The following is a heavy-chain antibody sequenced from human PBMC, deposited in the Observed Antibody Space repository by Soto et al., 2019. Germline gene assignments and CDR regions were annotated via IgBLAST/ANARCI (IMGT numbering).Heavy chain of an antibody. D-gene: IGHD2-15*01. CDR3: AREGRYYAS. J-gene: IGHJ4*02. CDR2: IYTSGIT. Sequence: SETLSLTCTVCGGSISSYYCSWIRQPAWKGLEWIGRIYTSGITNYNPSLKSRVTMSVDTSKNQFSLKLSSVTAADTAVYYCAREGRYYASCGQRTLVTVSS. CDR1: GGSISSYY. V-gene: IGHV4-4*07.